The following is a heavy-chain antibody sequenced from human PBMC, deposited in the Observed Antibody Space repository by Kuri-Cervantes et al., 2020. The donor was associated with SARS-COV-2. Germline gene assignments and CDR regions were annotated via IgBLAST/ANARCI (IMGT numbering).Heavy chain of an antibody. V-gene: IGHV3-53*01. CDR2: IYSGGGT. J-gene: IGHJ3*02. D-gene: IGHD1-1*01. CDR3: ARRESWKGDFDI. Sequence: GGSLRLSCAASGLTVSSNYMSWVRQAPGKGLEWVSVIYSGGGTYYADSVKGRFTISRDNYKNTLYLQMNSLRAEDTAVCYCARRESWKGDFDIWGQGTMVTVSS. CDR1: GLTVSSNY.